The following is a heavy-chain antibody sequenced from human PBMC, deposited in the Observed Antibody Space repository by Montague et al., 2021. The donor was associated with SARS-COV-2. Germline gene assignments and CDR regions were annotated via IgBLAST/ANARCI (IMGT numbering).Heavy chain of an antibody. V-gene: IGHV4-34*01. J-gene: IGHJ4*02. CDR1: GGSFGDDH. Sequence: SETLSLTCAVYGGSFGDDHWSWIRQPPGKGLEWIGDIKQSGRTNYNLSLKSRVTISVDTSKNQFSLKLTSVTAADTAVYFCARGHLSVSMIVVVFTSASYYFDYWGQGAQVTVSS. CDR2: IKQSGRT. D-gene: IGHD3-22*01. CDR3: ARGHLSVSMIVVVFTSASYYFDY.